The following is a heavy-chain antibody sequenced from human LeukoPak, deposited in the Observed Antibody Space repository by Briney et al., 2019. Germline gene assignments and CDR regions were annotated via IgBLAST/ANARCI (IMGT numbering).Heavy chain of an antibody. CDR2: ISSSSRSI. CDR1: GFTFSSYT. V-gene: IGHV3-21*01. CDR3: ARTHGTLTGTGFDY. J-gene: IGHJ4*02. Sequence: GGSLRLSCAVSGFTFSSYTMNWVRQAPGKGLEWVSSISSSSRSIFYADSVRGRFTTSRDNAKNSLFLQMNSLRAEDTAVYYCARTHGTLTGTGFDYWGQGTLVTVSS. D-gene: IGHD1-20*01.